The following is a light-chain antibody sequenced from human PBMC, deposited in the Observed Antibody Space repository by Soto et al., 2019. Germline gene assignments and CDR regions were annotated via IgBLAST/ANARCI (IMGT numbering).Light chain of an antibody. CDR3: QQYGSSPYT. V-gene: IGKV3-20*01. Sequence: EIVLTQSPGTLSLSPGERATLSCRASQSVSSSNYLAWYQHKPGQAPRLLIYGASSRATGIPDRFSGSGSGTDFTLTVSRLEPEDFAVYYCQQYGSSPYTFGQGTKLEI. J-gene: IGKJ2*01. CDR2: GAS. CDR1: QSVSSSNY.